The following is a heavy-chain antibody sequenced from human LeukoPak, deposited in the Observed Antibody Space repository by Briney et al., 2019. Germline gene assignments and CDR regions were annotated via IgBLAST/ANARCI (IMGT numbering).Heavy chain of an antibody. CDR3: ARDDQTGYSSRWDYYYYGMDV. J-gene: IGHJ6*02. CDR1: GFTFSSYR. CDR2: INSVGSSI. D-gene: IGHD6-13*01. Sequence: PGGSLRLSCAASGFTFSSYRMHWVRKPPGKGLVWVSRINSVGSSISYADAVKGRFTISRDNANNSVYLQMNRLRAEDTAVYYCARDDQTGYSSRWDYYYYGMDVWGQGTTVTVS. V-gene: IGHV3-74*01.